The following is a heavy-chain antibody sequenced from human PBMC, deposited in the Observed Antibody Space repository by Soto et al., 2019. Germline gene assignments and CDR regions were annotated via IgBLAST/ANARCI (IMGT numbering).Heavy chain of an antibody. Sequence: QVQLVESGGGVVQPGRSLRLSCAASGFIFSSYGMHWVRQAPGKGLEWVAAISYDGSSNYYADSLKGRFTISRDNSKNTLYLQMNSLKAEDTAVYYCVKGLLTTYYSSFDIWGQGTMVTVSS. CDR3: VKGLLTTYYSSFDI. V-gene: IGHV3-30*18. CDR2: ISYDGSSN. J-gene: IGHJ3*02. CDR1: GFIFSSYG. D-gene: IGHD3-10*01.